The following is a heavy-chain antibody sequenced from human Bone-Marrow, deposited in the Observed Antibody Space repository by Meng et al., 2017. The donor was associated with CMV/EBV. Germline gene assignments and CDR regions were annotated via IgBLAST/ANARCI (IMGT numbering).Heavy chain of an antibody. CDR1: GFTFSSYW. D-gene: IGHD3-3*01. V-gene: IGHV3-74*01. CDR2: INSDGSST. J-gene: IGHJ4*02. Sequence: GGSLRLSCAASGFTFSSYWMHWVRQAPGKGLVWVSRINSDGSSTSYADSVKGRFTISRDNAKNTLYLQMNSLRAEDTAVYYCARGVRFHPHDYSGQGTLVTVSS. CDR3: ARGVRFHPHDY.